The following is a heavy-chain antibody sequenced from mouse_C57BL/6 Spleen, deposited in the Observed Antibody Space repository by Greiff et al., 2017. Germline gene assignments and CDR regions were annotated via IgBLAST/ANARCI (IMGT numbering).Heavy chain of an antibody. CDR1: GYTFTSYG. D-gene: IGHD4-1*01. CDR3: ARKDSGTVAY. Sequence: VKLVESGAELARPGASVKLSCKASGYTFTSYGMSWVKQRTGQGLEWIGEIYPRSGSTYYNEKFKGKATLTADKSSSTAYMELRSLTSEDSAVYVCARKDSGTVAYWGQGTLVTVSA. V-gene: IGHV1-81*01. CDR2: IYPRSGST. J-gene: IGHJ3*01.